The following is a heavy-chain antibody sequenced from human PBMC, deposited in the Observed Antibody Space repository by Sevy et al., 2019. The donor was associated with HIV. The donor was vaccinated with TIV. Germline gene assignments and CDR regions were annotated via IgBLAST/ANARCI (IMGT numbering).Heavy chain of an antibody. V-gene: IGHV3-66*01. CDR2: IYSDGST. D-gene: IGHD5-18*01. CDR3: ARGKSGYGYGLDY. J-gene: IGHJ4*02. Sequence: GESLKISCAASGFPVSSNYMSCVRQAPGKGLEWVSVIYSDGSTYHADSVKGRFTISRDNSKNTLYLQMNSLRVEDTAVYYCARGKSGYGYGLDYWGQGTLVTVSS. CDR1: GFPVSSNY.